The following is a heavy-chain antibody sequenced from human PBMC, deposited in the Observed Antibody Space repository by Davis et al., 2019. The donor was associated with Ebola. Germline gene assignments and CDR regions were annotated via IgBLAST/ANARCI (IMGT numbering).Heavy chain of an antibody. Sequence: GESLKIPRAAPGFPFSGSAMHWVRQASGKGLEWVGRIRSKANSYATAYAASVKGRFTISRDDSKITAYLQMNSLKTEDTAVYYCTSTPGSVDYWGQGTLVTVSS. CDR1: GFPFSGSA. CDR3: TSTPGSVDY. CDR2: IRSKANSYAT. D-gene: IGHD1-26*01. J-gene: IGHJ4*02. V-gene: IGHV3-73*01.